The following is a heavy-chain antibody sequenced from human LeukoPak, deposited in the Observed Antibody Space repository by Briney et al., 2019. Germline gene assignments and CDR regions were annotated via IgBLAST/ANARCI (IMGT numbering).Heavy chain of an antibody. Sequence: PSETLSLTCAVYGVSFSGYYWSWIRQPPGKGLEWIGEINHSGSTNYNPSLKSRVTISVDTSKNQFSLKLSSVTAADTAVYYCARGQATVVTPRSREKRGWYFDLWGRGTLSLSPQ. V-gene: IGHV4-34*01. CDR3: ARGQATVVTPRSREKRGWYFDL. CDR2: INHSGST. CDR1: GVSFSGYY. D-gene: IGHD4-23*01. J-gene: IGHJ2*01.